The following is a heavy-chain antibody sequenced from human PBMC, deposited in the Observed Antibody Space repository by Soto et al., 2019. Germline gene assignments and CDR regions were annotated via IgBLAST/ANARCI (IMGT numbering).Heavy chain of an antibody. J-gene: IGHJ5*02. D-gene: IGHD2-2*01. CDR2: IFQSGST. CDR1: GGTIRSPDW. V-gene: IGHV4-4*02. CDR3: ARHASSGLGYCSSTSCRKKSWFDP. Sequence: SETLSLTCGVSGGTIRSPDWWTWVRQPPGKGLEWIGEIFQSGSTYYNPSLKSRVTISVDTSKNQFSLMLSSVTAADTAVYYCARHASSGLGYCSSTSCRKKSWFDPWGQGTLVTVSS.